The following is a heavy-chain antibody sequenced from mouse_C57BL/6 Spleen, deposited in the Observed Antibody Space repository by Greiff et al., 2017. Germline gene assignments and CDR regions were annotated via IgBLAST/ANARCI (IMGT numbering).Heavy chain of an antibody. CDR3: ARDSPFAY. CDR1: GYTFTDYY. D-gene: IGHD2-12*01. CDR2: INPNNGGT. Sequence: VQLQQSGPELVKPGASVKISCKASGYTFTDYYMNWVKQSHGKSLEWIGDINPNNGGTSYNQKFKGKATLTVAKSSSTAYMELRSLTSEDSAVYYCARDSPFAYWGQGTLVTVSA. V-gene: IGHV1-26*01. J-gene: IGHJ3*01.